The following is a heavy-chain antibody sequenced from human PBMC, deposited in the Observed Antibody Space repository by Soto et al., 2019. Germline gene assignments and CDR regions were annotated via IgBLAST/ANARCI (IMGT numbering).Heavy chain of an antibody. Sequence: PGGSLRLSCAASGFTFSSYAMHWVRQAPGKGLEWVAVISYDGDIKYYADSVRGRFTISRDNSKNTLYLQMNSLRAEDTAVYHCARDPSYPYSSNWNRANWFDPWGQGSLVTVSS. V-gene: IGHV3-30-3*01. J-gene: IGHJ5*02. CDR3: ARDPSYPYSSNWNRANWFDP. D-gene: IGHD6-13*01. CDR2: ISYDGDIK. CDR1: GFTFSSYA.